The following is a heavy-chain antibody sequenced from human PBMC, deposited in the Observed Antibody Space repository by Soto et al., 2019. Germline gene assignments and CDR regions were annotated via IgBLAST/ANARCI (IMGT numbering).Heavy chain of an antibody. Sequence: EVQLVESGGGLVQPGGSLRLSCAASGFTFSSYWMSWVRQAPGKGLEWVANIKQDGSEKYYVDSVKGRFTIPRDNAKNFLYLQMNGLRAEDTAVYYCARGDCHSRYYYYYMDVWGKGTTVTVSS. J-gene: IGHJ6*03. V-gene: IGHV3-7*01. CDR2: IKQDGSEK. CDR1: GFTFSSYW. D-gene: IGHD2-21*02. CDR3: ARGDCHSRYYYYYMDV.